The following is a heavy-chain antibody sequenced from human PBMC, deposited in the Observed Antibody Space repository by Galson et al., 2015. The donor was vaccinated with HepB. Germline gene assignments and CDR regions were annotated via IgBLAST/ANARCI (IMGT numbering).Heavy chain of an antibody. CDR2: INPNGGST. V-gene: IGHV1-46*01. CDR3: ARRGYSGAYYYYYYMDV. D-gene: IGHD1-26*01. CDR1: GYISTSYY. Sequence: SVKVSCKASGYISTSYYIHWVRQAPGQGLEWMGIINPNGGSTSYAQTFKGRVTMTRDTSTSTVYMELSSLRSEDTAVYYCARRGYSGAYYYYYYMDVWGKGTTVTVSS. J-gene: IGHJ6*03.